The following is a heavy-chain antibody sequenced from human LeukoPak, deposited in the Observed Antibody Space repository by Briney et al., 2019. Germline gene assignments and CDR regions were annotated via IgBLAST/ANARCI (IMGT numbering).Heavy chain of an antibody. D-gene: IGHD3-10*01. J-gene: IGHJ4*02. CDR2: IYSGGST. CDR1: GFTVSSNY. V-gene: IGHV3-66*01. CDR3: ARDVLREGSSYN. Sequence: TGGSPRLSCAASGFTVSSNYMSWVRQAPGKGLEWVSVIYSGGSTYYADSVKGRFTISRDNSKNTLYLQMNSLRAEDTAVYYCARDVLREGSSYNWGQGALVTVSS.